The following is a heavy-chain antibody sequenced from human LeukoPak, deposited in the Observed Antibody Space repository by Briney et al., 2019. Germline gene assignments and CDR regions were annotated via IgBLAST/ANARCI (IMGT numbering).Heavy chain of an antibody. D-gene: IGHD3-3*01. CDR1: GGSISSGDYY. CDR3: ASGITIFGVGLNRLPS. V-gene: IGHV4-30-4*01. CDR2: IYYSGST. Sequence: SQTLSLTCTVSGGSISSGDYYWSWIRQPPGKGLEWIGYIYYSGSTYYNPSLKSRVTISVDTSKNQFSLKLSSVTAADTAVYYCASGITIFGVGLNRLPSWGQGTLVTVSS. J-gene: IGHJ4*02.